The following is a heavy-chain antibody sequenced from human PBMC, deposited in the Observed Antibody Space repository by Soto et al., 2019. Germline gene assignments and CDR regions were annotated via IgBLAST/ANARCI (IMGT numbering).Heavy chain of an antibody. Sequence: QVQLVQSGAEVKKPGASVKVSCKASGYTFTSYALHWVRQAPGQRLEWMGWINADNGNTKYSQKFQGRLTITRDTSGSTAYMEQSSLSAEDTAVYYCARDLGGWADCWGQGTLVNVSS. CDR3: ARDLGGWADC. CDR2: INADNGNT. D-gene: IGHD6-19*01. V-gene: IGHV1-3*01. CDR1: GYTFTSYA. J-gene: IGHJ4*02.